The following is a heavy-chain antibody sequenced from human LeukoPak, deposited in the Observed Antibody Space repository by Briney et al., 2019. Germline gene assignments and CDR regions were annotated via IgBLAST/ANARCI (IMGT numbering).Heavy chain of an antibody. Sequence: GGSLRLSCAASGFTFSSYAMSWVRQAPGKGLEWVSAISGSGGSTYYADSVKGRFTISRDNSKNTLYLQMNSLRAEDTAVYYCALTTGPRPYYFDYWGQGTLVTVSS. CDR1: GFTFSSYA. J-gene: IGHJ4*02. CDR2: ISGSGGST. CDR3: ALTTGPRPYYFDY. V-gene: IGHV3-23*01. D-gene: IGHD1-1*01.